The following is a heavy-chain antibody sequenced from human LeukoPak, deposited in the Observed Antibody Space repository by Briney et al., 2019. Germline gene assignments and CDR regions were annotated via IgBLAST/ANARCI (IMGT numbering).Heavy chain of an antibody. D-gene: IGHD1-26*01. V-gene: IGHV3-30*02. CDR2: IRYDGSDK. Sequence: PGGSLRLSCAASGFTFSSYGMHWVRQAPGKGLEWVAFIRYDGSDKYYADSVKGRFTISRDNSKNTLYLQMNSLRAEDTALYYCARVVGGSYGGYYYYMDVWGKGTTVTVSS. J-gene: IGHJ6*03. CDR3: ARVVGGSYGGYYYYMDV. CDR1: GFTFSSYG.